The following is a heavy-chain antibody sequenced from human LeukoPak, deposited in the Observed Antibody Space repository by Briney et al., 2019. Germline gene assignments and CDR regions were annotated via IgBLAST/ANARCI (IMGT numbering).Heavy chain of an antibody. CDR2: IGIDSGNT. D-gene: IGHD5-24*01. J-gene: IGHJ4*02. V-gene: IGHV3-48*01. CDR3: ARDYKYAFDN. Sequence: GGSLRLSCAASGFTFSDSMNWVRQAPGKGLEWISYIGIDSGNTNYADSVKGRFIISGDKAKNSLYLQMNSLRVEDTAVYYCARDYKYAFDNWGQGTLVTVSS. CDR1: GFTFSDS.